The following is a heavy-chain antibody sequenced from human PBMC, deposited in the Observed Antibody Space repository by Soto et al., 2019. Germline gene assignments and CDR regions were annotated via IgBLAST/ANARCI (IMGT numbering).Heavy chain of an antibody. V-gene: IGHV3-21*01. CDR1: GFTFSSYS. CDR2: ISSSSSYI. D-gene: IGHD6-19*01. Sequence: GGSLRLSCAASGFTFSSYSMNWVRQAPGKGLEWVSSISSSSSYIYYADSVKGRFTISRDNAKNSLYLQMNSLRAEDTAVYYCARERAVAAYFDYWGQGTLVTVSS. J-gene: IGHJ4*02. CDR3: ARERAVAAYFDY.